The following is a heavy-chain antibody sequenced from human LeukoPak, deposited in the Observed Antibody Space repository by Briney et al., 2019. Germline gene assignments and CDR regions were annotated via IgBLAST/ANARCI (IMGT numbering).Heavy chain of an antibody. V-gene: IGHV4-59*01. CDR3: ARDRPSGITMVRGVRYGMDV. Sequence: SETLSLTCTVSGGSISSYYWSWIRQPPGKGLEWIGYIYYSGSTNYNPSLKSRVTISVDTPKNQFSLKLSSVTAADTAVYYCARDRPSGITMVRGVRYGMDVWGQGTTVTVSS. J-gene: IGHJ6*02. CDR1: GGSISSYY. D-gene: IGHD3-10*01. CDR2: IYYSGST.